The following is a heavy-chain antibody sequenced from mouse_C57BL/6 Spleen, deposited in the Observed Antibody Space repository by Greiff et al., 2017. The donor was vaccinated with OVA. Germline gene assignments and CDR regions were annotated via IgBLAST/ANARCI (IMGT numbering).Heavy chain of an antibody. J-gene: IGHJ3*01. CDR1: GYTFTDYY. D-gene: IGHD2-3*01. V-gene: IGHV1-26*01. Sequence: EVQLQQSGPELVKPGASVKISCKASGYTFTDYYMNWVKQSHGKSLEWIGDINPNNGGTSYNQKFKGKATLTVDKSSSTAYMELSSLTSEDSAVYYCARSICDRYYFAYWGQGTLVTVSA. CDR2: INPNNGGT. CDR3: ARSICDRYYFAY.